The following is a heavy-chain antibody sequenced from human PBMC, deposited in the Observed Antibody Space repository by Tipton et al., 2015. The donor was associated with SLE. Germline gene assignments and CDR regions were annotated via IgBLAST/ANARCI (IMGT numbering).Heavy chain of an antibody. V-gene: IGHV3-7*01. CDR1: GFTFSSYW. CDR3: AIEYSSGWAAYWYFDL. CDR2: IKQDGSEK. J-gene: IGHJ2*01. D-gene: IGHD6-19*01. Sequence: SLRLSCAASGFTFSSYWMSWVRQAPGKGLEWVANIKQDGSEKYYVDSVKGRFTISRDNAKNSLYLQMNSLRAEDTAVYYCAIEYSSGWAAYWYFDLWGRGTLVTVSS.